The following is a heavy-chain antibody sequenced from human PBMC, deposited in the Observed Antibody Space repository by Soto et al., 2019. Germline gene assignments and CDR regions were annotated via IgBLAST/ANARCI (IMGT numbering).Heavy chain of an antibody. CDR1: GYTFTGYY. V-gene: IGHV1-2*04. D-gene: IGHD5-12*01. J-gene: IGHJ4*02. CDR2: INPNSSGT. CDR3: ARDPGYSGSTASYYFDY. Sequence: ASVKVSCKASGYTFTGYYMHWVRQAPGQGLEWMGWINPNSSGTNYAQKFQGWVTMTRDTSISTAYMELSRLRSDDTAVYYCARDPGYSGSTASYYFDYWGQGTLVTVSS.